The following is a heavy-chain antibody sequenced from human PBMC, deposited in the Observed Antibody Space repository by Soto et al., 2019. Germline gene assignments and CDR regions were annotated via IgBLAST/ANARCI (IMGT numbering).Heavy chain of an antibody. D-gene: IGHD2-8*01. CDR1: GFTFSSYS. J-gene: IGHJ4*02. V-gene: IGHV3-21*01. CDR3: ARVNRYCTNGVCPYYFDY. Sequence: GWSLRLFCAASGFTFSSYSMNWVRQAPGKGLEWVSSISSSSSYIYYADSVKGRFTISRDNAKNSLYLQMNSLRAEDTAVYYCARVNRYCTNGVCPYYFDYWGQGTLVTVYS. CDR2: ISSSSSYI.